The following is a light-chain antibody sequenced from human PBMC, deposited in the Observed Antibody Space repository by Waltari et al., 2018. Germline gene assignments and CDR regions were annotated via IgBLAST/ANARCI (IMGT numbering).Light chain of an antibody. J-gene: IGKJ2*01. CDR1: QSITRNY. CDR3: QQCGRSLYT. Sequence: EIVLTQSPGTLSLSPGERATLPCRASQSITRNYLAWYQQRPGQAPRLLIYDASTRATGIPDRFSGSGSGTDFTLTISRLEPEDFAVYYCQQCGRSLYTFGQGTTLEIK. V-gene: IGKV3-20*01. CDR2: DAS.